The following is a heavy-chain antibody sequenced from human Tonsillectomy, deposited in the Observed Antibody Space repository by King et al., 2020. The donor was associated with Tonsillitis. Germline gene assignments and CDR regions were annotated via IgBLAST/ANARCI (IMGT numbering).Heavy chain of an antibody. D-gene: IGHD3-10*01. Sequence: QLQESGPGLVKPSETLSLTCTVSGGSISSYYWSWIRQPPGKGLEWLGYIYYSGSTNYNPSLKSRVTISVDTSKNQFSLKLSSLTAADTAVYYCARVNTYYYGSGSFNWFDPWGQGTLVTVSS. CDR1: GGSISSYY. V-gene: IGHV4-59*01. J-gene: IGHJ5*02. CDR3: ARVNTYYYGSGSFNWFDP. CDR2: IYYSGST.